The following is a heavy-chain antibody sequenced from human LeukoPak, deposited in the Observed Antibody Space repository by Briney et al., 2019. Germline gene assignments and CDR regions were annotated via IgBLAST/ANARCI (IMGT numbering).Heavy chain of an antibody. V-gene: IGHV3-20*04. CDR3: ARGIFSGYNFGYRDY. J-gene: IGHJ4*02. CDR1: GFTFDDYG. Sequence: GGSLRLSCAASGFTFDDYGMSWVRQAPGKGLEWVSGINWNGGRTGYADSVKGRYTISRDNAKNSLFLQMNSLRAEDTALYYCARGIFSGYNFGYRDYWGQGTLVTVSS. D-gene: IGHD5-18*01. CDR2: INWNGGRT.